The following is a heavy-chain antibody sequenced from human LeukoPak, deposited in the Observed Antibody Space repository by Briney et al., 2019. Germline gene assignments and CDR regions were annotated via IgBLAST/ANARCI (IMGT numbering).Heavy chain of an antibody. D-gene: IGHD3-9*01. CDR2: INPNSGGT. J-gene: IGHJ4*02. Sequence: ASVKVSCKASGYTFTGYYMPWGRQAPGQGLGWMGWINPNSGGTNYAQKFQGRVTMTRDTSISTAYMELRSLRSDDTAVYYCARNYDILTGYYFDYWGQGTLVTVSS. CDR1: GYTFTGYY. CDR3: ARNYDILTGYYFDY. V-gene: IGHV1-2*02.